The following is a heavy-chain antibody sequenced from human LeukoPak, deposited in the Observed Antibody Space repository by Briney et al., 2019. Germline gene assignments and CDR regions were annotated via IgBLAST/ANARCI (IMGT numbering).Heavy chain of an antibody. Sequence: GGSLRLSCAASGFTFSSYSMNWVRQAPGEGLEWVSSMSSSRNYIYYGNSVKGRFTISRDYAKNSLYLQMNSLRAEDTAVYYCARGSGGFGSSSNWYFDLWGRGTLVTVSS. CDR2: MSSSRNYI. CDR3: ARGSGGFGSSSNWYFDL. CDR1: GFTFSSYS. D-gene: IGHD6-6*01. V-gene: IGHV3-21*01. J-gene: IGHJ2*01.